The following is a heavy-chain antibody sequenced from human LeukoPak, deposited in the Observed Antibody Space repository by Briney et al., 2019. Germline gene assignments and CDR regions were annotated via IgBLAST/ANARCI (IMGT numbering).Heavy chain of an antibody. Sequence: ASVKVSCKASGYTFTSYYIHWVRQAPGQGLEWMGIINPSGGSTSYAQKFQGRVTMTRDTSTSTVYMEPSSLRSEDTAVYYCARGQSRDGYNLDYDYWGQGTLVTVSS. D-gene: IGHD5-24*01. CDR3: ARGQSRDGYNLDYDY. CDR2: INPSGGST. J-gene: IGHJ4*02. V-gene: IGHV1-46*03. CDR1: GYTFTSYY.